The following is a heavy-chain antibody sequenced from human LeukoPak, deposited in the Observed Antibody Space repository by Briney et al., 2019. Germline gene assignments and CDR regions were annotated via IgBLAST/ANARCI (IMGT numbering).Heavy chain of an antibody. CDR1: GFTFSSYG. Sequence: PGGSLRLSCAASGFTFSSYGMHWVRQAPGKGLEWVAVISYDGSNKYYADSVKGRFTISRDNSKNTLYLQMNSLRAEDTAVYYCATFGERYYWGQGTLVTASS. CDR2: ISYDGSNK. CDR3: ATFGERYY. V-gene: IGHV3-30*03. D-gene: IGHD3-10*01. J-gene: IGHJ4*02.